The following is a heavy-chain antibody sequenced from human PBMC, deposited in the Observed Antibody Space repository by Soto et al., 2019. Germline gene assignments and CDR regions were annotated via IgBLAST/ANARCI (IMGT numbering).Heavy chain of an antibody. CDR1: GFTFSSYA. D-gene: IGHD6-6*01. CDR2: ISYDGSNK. Sequence: PGGSLRLSCAASGFTFSSYAMHWVRQAPGKGLEWVAVISYDGSNKYYADSVEGRFTISRDNSKNTLYLQMNSLRAEDTAVYYCAREEYSSSSAFDYWGQGTLVTSPQ. V-gene: IGHV3-30-3*01. J-gene: IGHJ4*02. CDR3: AREEYSSSSAFDY.